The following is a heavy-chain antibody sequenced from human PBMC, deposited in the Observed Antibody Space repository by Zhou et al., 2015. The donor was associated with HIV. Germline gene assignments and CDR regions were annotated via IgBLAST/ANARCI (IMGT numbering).Heavy chain of an antibody. CDR1: GGTFSSYA. CDR2: IIPIFGTA. Sequence: QVQLVQSGAEVKKPGSSVKVSCKASGGTFSSYAISWVRQAPGQGLEWMGGIIPIFGTANYAQKFQGRVTITADESTSTAYMELSSLRSEDTAVYYCSASPTGYYYDSSGYQGNFDYWGQGTLVTVSS. V-gene: IGHV1-69*01. J-gene: IGHJ4*02. CDR3: SASPTGYYYDSSGYQGNFDY. D-gene: IGHD3-22*01.